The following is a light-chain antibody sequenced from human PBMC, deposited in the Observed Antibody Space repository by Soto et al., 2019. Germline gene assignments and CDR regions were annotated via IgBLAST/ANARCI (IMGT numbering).Light chain of an antibody. CDR3: QQFATSPLWT. V-gene: IGKV3-20*01. J-gene: IGKJ1*01. CDR2: AAS. Sequence: EVVLTQSPGTLSLSPGERATLSCRASQSIDSTFLAWYQQKPGQAPSLLIYAASSRATGIPDRFSGSGSGTDFTLTISRLEPEDFAVYYCQQFATSPLWTFGQGTKVDIK. CDR1: QSIDSTF.